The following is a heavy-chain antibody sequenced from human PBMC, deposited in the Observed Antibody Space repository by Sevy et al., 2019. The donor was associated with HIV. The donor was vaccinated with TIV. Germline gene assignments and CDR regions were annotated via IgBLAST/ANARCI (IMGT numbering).Heavy chain of an antibody. Sequence: GGSLRLSCAASGFTSSSYAMSWVRQPPGRGLEWVSTLSDNGVSTYYADSVKGGFTISRDNSKNILYLQMNSLRAEDTAVYYCARDRATSATGTLFDYWGQVTLVTVSS. CDR3: ARDRATSATGTLFDY. J-gene: IGHJ4*02. CDR1: GFTSSSYA. V-gene: IGHV3-23*01. CDR2: LSDNGVST. D-gene: IGHD3-9*01.